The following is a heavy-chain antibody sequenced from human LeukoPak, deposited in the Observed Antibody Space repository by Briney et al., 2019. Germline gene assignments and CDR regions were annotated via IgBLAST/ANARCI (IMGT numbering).Heavy chain of an antibody. Sequence: GGSLRLSCAASGFTVSSNYMSWVRQAPGKGLEWVSVIYSGGSTYYADSVKGRFTISRDNSKNTLYLQMNSLRAEDTAVYYCARSRSGYSYGYPEWGQGTLVTVSS. D-gene: IGHD5-18*01. CDR1: GFTVSSNY. V-gene: IGHV3-53*01. J-gene: IGHJ4*02. CDR2: IYSGGST. CDR3: ARSRSGYSYGYPE.